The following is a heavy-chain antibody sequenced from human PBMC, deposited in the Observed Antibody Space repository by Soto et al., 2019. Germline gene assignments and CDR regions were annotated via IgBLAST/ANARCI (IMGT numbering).Heavy chain of an antibody. CDR1: GGSISSSNW. J-gene: IGHJ6*02. CDR3: ARVSGSYYYGMDD. CDR2: SYHSGST. V-gene: IGHV4-4*02. Sequence: QVQLQESGPGLVKPSGTLSLTCAVSGGSISSSNWWSWVRQPPGKGLEWIGESYHSGSTKYNPSLTSRVTTSVDKSKNQFALKLSSVTAADTAVYYCARVSGSYYYGMDDWGQGTTVTVSS.